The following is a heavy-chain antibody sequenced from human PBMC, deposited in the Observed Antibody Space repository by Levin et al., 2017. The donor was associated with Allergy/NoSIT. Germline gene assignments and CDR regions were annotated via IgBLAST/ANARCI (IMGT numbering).Heavy chain of an antibody. D-gene: IGHD2-15*01. CDR3: ARTQGGWRDAFDI. CDR2: IYYSGST. Sequence: SETLSLTCTVSGGSISSSSYYWGWIRQPPGKGLEWIGSIYYSGSTYYNPSLKSRVTISVDTSKNQFSLKLSSVTAADTAVYYCARTQGGWRDAFDIWGQGTMVTVSS. CDR1: GGSISSSSYY. J-gene: IGHJ3*02. V-gene: IGHV4-39*01.